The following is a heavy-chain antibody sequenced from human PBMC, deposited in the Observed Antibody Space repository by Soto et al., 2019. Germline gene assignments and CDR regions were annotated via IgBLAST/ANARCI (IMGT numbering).Heavy chain of an antibody. J-gene: IGHJ5*02. CDR2: INHSGRT. D-gene: IGHD6-13*01. CDR3: ARGGMSGYNWFDT. V-gene: IGHV4-34*01. CDR1: GGSFCGYY. Sequence: VQLQQWGAGLLKPSETLSLPCAVYGGSFCGYYWSWLRPPPGKGLEWIGEINHSGRTNYHPSLKSRGTISVDTAKNQFSLKLSSVTAADTAVYYCARGGMSGYNWFDTWCQGNLVTVSS.